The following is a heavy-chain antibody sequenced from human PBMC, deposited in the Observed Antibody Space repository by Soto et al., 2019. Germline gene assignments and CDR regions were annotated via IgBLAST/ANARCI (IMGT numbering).Heavy chain of an antibody. CDR2: IYYSGST. CDR3: AKDIGYSSSFPSPLYYYYGMDV. CDR1: GGSISSYY. D-gene: IGHD6-13*01. J-gene: IGHJ6*02. V-gene: IGHV4-59*01. Sequence: SETLSLTCTVSGGSISSYYWSWIRQPPGKGLEWIGYIYYSGSTNYNPSLKSRVTISVDTSKNQFSLKLSSVTAEDTALYYCAKDIGYSSSFPSPLYYYYGMDVWGQGTTVTVSS.